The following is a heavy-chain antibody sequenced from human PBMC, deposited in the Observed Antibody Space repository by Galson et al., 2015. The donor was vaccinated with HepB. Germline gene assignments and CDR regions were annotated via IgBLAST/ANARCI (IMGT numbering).Heavy chain of an antibody. D-gene: IGHD1-26*01. CDR1: GFTFSNYG. V-gene: IGHV3-33*01. CDR2: IWYDEINY. Sequence: SLRLSCAASGFTFSNYGMHWVRQAPGKGLEWVAVIWYDEINYYYADSVQGRFTISRDNSKNTLYLQMNSLRAEDTAVYYCARDKNMGATENYFDYWGQGTLVTASS. CDR3: ARDKNMGATENYFDY. J-gene: IGHJ4*02.